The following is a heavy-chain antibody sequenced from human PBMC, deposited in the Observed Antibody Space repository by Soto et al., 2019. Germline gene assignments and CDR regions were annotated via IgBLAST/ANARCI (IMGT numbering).Heavy chain of an antibody. J-gene: IGHJ6*02. D-gene: IGHD2-8*01. CDR3: AKNGQPPYYYYGMDV. Sequence: QGQLVQSGGEVKKPGASVKVSCKASGYTFTRYGISWVRQAPGQGLAWMGWISGYNGDTKYAQKFQGRVTMTVDTSTTTAYMELRSLTSDDRAVYYCAKNGQPPYYYYGMDVWGQGTTVTVSS. CDR1: GYTFTRYG. V-gene: IGHV1-18*01. CDR2: ISGYNGDT.